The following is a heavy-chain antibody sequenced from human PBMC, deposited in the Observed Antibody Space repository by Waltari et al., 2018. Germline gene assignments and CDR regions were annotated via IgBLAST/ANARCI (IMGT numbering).Heavy chain of an antibody. Sequence: QVQLQESGPGLVKPSQTLSLTCSVSGGSITSGIYYWTWIRQPAGKGLEWIGRIYTGRNTDYNPSLKSRVTMSMDTSKNQFSLNLSSVTAADTAVYYCARFPRDYSFDYWGQGTLVTVSS. J-gene: IGHJ4*02. CDR2: IYTGRNT. CDR3: ARFPRDYSFDY. CDR1: GGSITSGIYY. V-gene: IGHV4-61*02. D-gene: IGHD4-17*01.